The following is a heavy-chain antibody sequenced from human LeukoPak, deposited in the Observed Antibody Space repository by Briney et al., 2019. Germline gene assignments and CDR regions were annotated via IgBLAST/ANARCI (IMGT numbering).Heavy chain of an antibody. V-gene: IGHV4-30-4*08. CDR2: IYYSGST. J-gene: IGHJ4*02. CDR1: GGSISSGDYY. D-gene: IGHD3-22*01. CDR3: AKESDYYDSSDTRDY. Sequence: SQTPSLTCTVSGGSISSGDYYWSWIRQPPGKGLEWIGYIYYSGSTYYNPSLKSRVTISVDTSKNQFSLKLSSVTAADTAVYYCAKESDYYDSSDTRDYWGQGTLVTVSS.